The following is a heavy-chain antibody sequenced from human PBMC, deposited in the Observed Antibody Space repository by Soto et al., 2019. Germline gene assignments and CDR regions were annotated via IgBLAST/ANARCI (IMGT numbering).Heavy chain of an antibody. Sequence: DVQLVESGGGLIQPGESLRLSCAAFGFTISGQKYVAWVRQAPGKGLEWVSALYDLDGSFYAASVKGRVTTSSDSSKTTVYLQMNDLRPDDTAVYYCATWHEREHAYDVWGQGTTVTVSS. V-gene: IGHV3-53*01. J-gene: IGHJ3*01. CDR1: GFTISGQKY. CDR3: ATWHEREHAYDV. D-gene: IGHD1-1*01. CDR2: LYDLDGS.